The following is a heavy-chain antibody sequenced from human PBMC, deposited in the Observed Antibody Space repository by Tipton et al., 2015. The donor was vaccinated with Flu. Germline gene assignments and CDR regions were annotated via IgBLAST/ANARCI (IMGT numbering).Heavy chain of an antibody. V-gene: IGHV4-59*01. CDR2: IYYSGST. CDR3: ARGRDTIELVHLAFDI. D-gene: IGHD6-13*01. Sequence: TLSLTCTVSGGSISSYYWSWIRQPPGKGLEWIGYIYYSGSTNYNPSLKSRVTISVDTSKNQFSLKLSSVTAADTAVYYCARGRDTIELVHLAFDIWGQGTMVTVSS. J-gene: IGHJ3*02. CDR1: GGSISSYY.